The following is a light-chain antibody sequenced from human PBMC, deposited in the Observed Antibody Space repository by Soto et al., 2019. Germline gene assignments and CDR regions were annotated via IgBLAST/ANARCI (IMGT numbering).Light chain of an antibody. CDR2: DAS. J-gene: IGKJ5*01. CDR3: QQYENLPT. Sequence: DIQMTQSPSSLSASVEDRVTITCQASQDISNYLNWYQQKPGKAPKLLIYDASNLETGVPSRFSGSGSGTDFTFTISRLQPEDIATYYCQQYENLPTFGQGTRLEIK. V-gene: IGKV1-33*01. CDR1: QDISNY.